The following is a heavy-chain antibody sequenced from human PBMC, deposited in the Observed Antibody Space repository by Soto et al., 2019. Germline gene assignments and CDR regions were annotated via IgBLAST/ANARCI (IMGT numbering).Heavy chain of an antibody. CDR3: ASIPPSAVGASSEVDY. J-gene: IGHJ4*02. V-gene: IGHV3-74*03. Sequence: GGSLRLSCAASGFTFSTHLMHWVRQAPGKGLVWVARIKGDGTSITYADSVKGRFTISRDNAKNTLDLQMNSLRAEDTAVYYCASIPPSAVGASSEVDYWGQGTLVTVS. D-gene: IGHD1-26*01. CDR1: GFTFSTHL. CDR2: IKGDGTSI.